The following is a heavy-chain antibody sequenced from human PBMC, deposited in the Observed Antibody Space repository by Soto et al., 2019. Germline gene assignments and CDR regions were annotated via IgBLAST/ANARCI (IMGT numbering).Heavy chain of an antibody. CDR1: GFTFDDYA. CDR3: AKDVGGAARYWFDS. CDR2: ISWNSGTI. J-gene: IGHJ5*01. Sequence: DVQLVESGGGVVQPGRSLRLTCAASGFTFDDYAMHWVRQAPGKGLEWVSGISWNSGTIGYADSVKARFTISRDNAKNSLYLELTSVRPEDTALYYCAKDVGGAARYWFDSWGQGTLVTVSS. D-gene: IGHD6-6*01. V-gene: IGHV3-9*01.